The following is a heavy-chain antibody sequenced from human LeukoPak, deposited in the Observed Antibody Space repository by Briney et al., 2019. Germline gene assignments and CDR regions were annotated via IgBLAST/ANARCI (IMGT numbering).Heavy chain of an antibody. CDR2: ISYDGSNK. D-gene: IGHD2-2*01. CDR1: GFTFSSYG. V-gene: IGHV3-30*18. J-gene: IGHJ4*02. CDR3: AKDPIGGYCSSTSRLY. Sequence: GGSLRLSCAASGFTFSSYGMHWVRQAPGKGLEWVAIISYDGSNKYYADSVKGRFTISRDNSKNTLYLQMNSLRVEDTAVYYCAKDPIGGYCSSTSRLYWGQGTLVTVSS.